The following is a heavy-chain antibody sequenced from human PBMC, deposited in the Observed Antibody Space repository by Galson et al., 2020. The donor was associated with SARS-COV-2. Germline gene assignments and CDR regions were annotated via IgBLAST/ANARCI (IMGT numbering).Heavy chain of an antibody. J-gene: IGHJ3*02. CDR3: AKIVLMVYAIPDAFDI. D-gene: IGHD2-8*01. V-gene: IGHV3-23*01. CDR1: GFTFSSYA. Sequence: GGSLRLSCAASGFTFSSYAMSWVRQAPGKGLEWVSAISGSGGSTYYADSVKGRFTISRDNSKNTLYLQMNSLRAEDTAVYYCAKIVLMVYAIPDAFDIWGQGTMVTVSS. CDR2: ISGSGGST.